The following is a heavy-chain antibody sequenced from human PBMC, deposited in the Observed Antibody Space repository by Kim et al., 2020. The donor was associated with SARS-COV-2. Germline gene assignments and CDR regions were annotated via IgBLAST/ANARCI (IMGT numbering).Heavy chain of an antibody. J-gene: IGHJ4*02. CDR3: ARRVATKQEPRSPFDY. D-gene: IGHD2-15*01. V-gene: IGHV4-39*01. CDR1: GGSISSSSYY. CDR2: IYYSGST. Sequence: SDTLSLTCTVSGGSISSSSYYWGWIRQPPGKGLEWIGSIYYSGSTYYNPSLKSRVTISVDTSKNQFSLKLSSVTAADTAVYYCARRVATKQEPRSPFDYWGQGTLVTVSS.